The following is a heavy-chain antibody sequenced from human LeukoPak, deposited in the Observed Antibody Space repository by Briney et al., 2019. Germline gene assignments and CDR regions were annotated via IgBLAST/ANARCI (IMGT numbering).Heavy chain of an antibody. D-gene: IGHD1-26*01. CDR1: GFSFTTYG. J-gene: IGHJ4*02. CDR2: ISAHNGKT. Sequence: ASVKVSCKASGFSFTTYGFTWVRQAPGQGLEWVGWISAHNGKTDSAQKFQGRVTLTTDTPTTTAYMELTSLRSDDTADYYCARIGTYGLLGEFNYWGQGTRVTVSS. CDR3: ARIGTYGLLGEFNY. V-gene: IGHV1-18*01.